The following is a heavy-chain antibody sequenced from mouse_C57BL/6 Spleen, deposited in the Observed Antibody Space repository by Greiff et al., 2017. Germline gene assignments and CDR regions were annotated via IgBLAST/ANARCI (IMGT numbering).Heavy chain of an antibody. D-gene: IGHD1-3*01. CDR3: ARGTKLGNFDY. Sequence: QVQLKQPGAELVRPGSSVKLSCKASGYTFTSYWMDWVKQRPGQGLEWIGNIYPSDSETHYNQKFKDKATLTVDKSSSTAYMQLSSLTSEDSAVYYCARGTKLGNFDYWGQGTTLTVSS. CDR2: IYPSDSET. CDR1: GYTFTSYW. J-gene: IGHJ2*01. V-gene: IGHV1-61*01.